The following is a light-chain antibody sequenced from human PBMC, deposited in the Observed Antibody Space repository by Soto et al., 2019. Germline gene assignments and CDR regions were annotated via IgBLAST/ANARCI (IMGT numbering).Light chain of an antibody. V-gene: IGKV2-28*01. CDR2: LGS. Sequence: DIVMTQSPLSLPVTPGEPASIYCRSSKILLHSNGYNYLDWYLQKPGQSPQLLIDLGSDRACGVPDGFSGSRSGTDFTLKISRVKPEDVRVCYCMQALQTPTTFGGGTQVEIK. J-gene: IGKJ4*01. CDR1: KILLHSNGYNY. CDR3: MQALQTPTT.